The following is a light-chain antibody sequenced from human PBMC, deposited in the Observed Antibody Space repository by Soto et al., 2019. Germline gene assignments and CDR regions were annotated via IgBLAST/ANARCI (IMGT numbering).Light chain of an antibody. V-gene: IGKV1-9*01. CDR2: AAF. CDR1: QGIGTY. J-gene: IGKJ5*01. Sequence: IQFTQSPSSLSASVGERVTLSCRASQGIGTYLAWYQQKPGKAPKLLIYAAFTLHSGVPARFSGSRSGTDFTLTISSLQPEDFATYYCQQVNSYPQTFGQGTRLEI. CDR3: QQVNSYPQT.